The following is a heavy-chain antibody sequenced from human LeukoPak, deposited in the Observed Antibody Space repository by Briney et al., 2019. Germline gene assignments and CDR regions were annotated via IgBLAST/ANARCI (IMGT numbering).Heavy chain of an antibody. CDR3: ARDRKYYYHMDV. CDR2: INHSGST. CDR1: GGSYSGYY. D-gene: IGHD1-14*01. V-gene: IGHV4-34*01. J-gene: IGHJ6*03. Sequence: PSETLSLTCAVYGGSYSGYYWSWIRQPPGKGLEWIGEINHSGSTNYNPSLKSRVTISVDTSKNQSSLKLSSVTAADTAVYYCARDRKYYYHMDVWGKGITVTVSS.